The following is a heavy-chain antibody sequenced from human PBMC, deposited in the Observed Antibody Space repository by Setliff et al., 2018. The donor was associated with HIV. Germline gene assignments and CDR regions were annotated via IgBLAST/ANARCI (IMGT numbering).Heavy chain of an antibody. CDR2: MNPNSGNT. CDR1: GYNFTTYD. D-gene: IGHD2-21*01. J-gene: IGHJ6*03. V-gene: IGHV1-8*02. Sequence: GASVKVSCKSSGYNFTTYDINWVRQATGQGPEWMGWMNPNSGNTGYAQNFRGRITMTRNTSISTAYMGLSSLRSDDTAVYYCTRGRVVVIAAVKYYYYFDVWGKGTTVTVSS. CDR3: TRGRVVVIAAVKYYYYFDV.